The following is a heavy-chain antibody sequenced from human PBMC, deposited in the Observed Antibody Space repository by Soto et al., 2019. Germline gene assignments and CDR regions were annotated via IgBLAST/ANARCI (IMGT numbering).Heavy chain of an antibody. V-gene: IGHV1-69*06. CDR3: ARDMTVFTVPYFDY. CDR1: GGSSKNYA. CDR2: IIPISGTA. Sequence: QVQLVQSGAEVKKPGSSVKVSCKASGGSSKNYAISWVRQAPGQGLEWMGGIIPISGTADYAQKFQGRLTITADKYTNTAYMELSSLRSEDTAVYYCARDMTVFTVPYFDYXGQGTXVTVSS. D-gene: IGHD2-21*02. J-gene: IGHJ4*02.